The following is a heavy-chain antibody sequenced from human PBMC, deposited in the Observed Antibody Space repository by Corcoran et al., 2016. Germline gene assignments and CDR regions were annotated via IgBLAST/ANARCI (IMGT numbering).Heavy chain of an antibody. Sequence: QVQLVESGGGVVQPGRSLRLSCAASGFTFSSYGMHWVRQAPGKGLEWVAVIWYDGSNKYYADSVKGRFTISRDNSKNTLYLQMNSLKAEHTAVYYCARDQGRGDSSGFHWGQGTLVTVSS. CDR3: ARDQGRGDSSGFH. D-gene: IGHD3-22*01. J-gene: IGHJ4*02. V-gene: IGHV3-33*01. CDR2: IWYDGSNK. CDR1: GFTFSSYG.